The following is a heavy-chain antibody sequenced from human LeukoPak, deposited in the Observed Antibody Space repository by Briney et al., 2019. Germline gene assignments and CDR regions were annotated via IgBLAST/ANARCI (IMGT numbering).Heavy chain of an antibody. CDR3: ARKGRTSLAAFDY. CDR1: GFTVRINY. CDR2: IYSTGTT. V-gene: IGHV3-66*02. D-gene: IGHD2-15*01. J-gene: IGHJ4*02. Sequence: GGSLRLSCGASGFTVRINYVSWVREAPGKGLEWVSVIYSTGTTYCAGSVKGRFTTSRDNSKNTLYLEMNSLRPEDTALYYCARKGRTSLAAFDYWGQGTLVTVSS.